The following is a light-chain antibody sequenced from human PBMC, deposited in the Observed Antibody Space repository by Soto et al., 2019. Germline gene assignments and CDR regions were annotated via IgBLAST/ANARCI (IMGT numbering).Light chain of an antibody. J-gene: IGKJ1*01. V-gene: IGKV3-20*01. CDR2: ATS. Sequence: EIVLTQSPGTLSLSPGERATLSCRASQSVSSTFFAWYQQKPGQAPRLLLYATSTRAAGLPDRFSGSGSGTDFTLTISSMEPADFAVYYCQQYGNSPVTFGQGTKVAL. CDR1: QSVSSTF. CDR3: QQYGNSPVT.